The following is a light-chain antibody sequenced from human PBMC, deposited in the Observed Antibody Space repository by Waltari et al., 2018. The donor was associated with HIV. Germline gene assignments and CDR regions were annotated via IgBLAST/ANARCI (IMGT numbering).Light chain of an antibody. CDR2: QDS. J-gene: IGLJ2*01. Sequence: SYELTQPPSVSVSPGQTASITCSGDKLGDKYACWYQQKPGQSPVLVIDQDSKRPSGIPERFSGSNSGNTATLTISGTQAMDEGDYYCQAWDSSTVVFGGGTKLNVL. CDR3: QAWDSSTVV. V-gene: IGLV3-1*01. CDR1: KLGDKY.